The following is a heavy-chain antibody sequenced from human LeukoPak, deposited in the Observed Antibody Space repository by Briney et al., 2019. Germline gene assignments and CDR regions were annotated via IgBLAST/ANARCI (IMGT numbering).Heavy chain of an antibody. V-gene: IGHV4-59*01. Sequence: SETLSLTCTVSGVSISGYYWSWIRQPPGKGLEWIGYIYYSGSTNYNPSLKSRVTISVDTSKNQFSLKLSSVTAADTAVYYCARGGAVAGIFDYWGQGTLVTVSS. D-gene: IGHD6-19*01. CDR3: ARGGAVAGIFDY. CDR2: IYYSGST. J-gene: IGHJ4*02. CDR1: GVSISGYY.